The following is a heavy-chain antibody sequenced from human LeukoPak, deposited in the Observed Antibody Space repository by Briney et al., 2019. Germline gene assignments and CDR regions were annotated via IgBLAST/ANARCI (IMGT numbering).Heavy chain of an antibody. CDR3: ASIWFGELLLSYNY. D-gene: IGHD3-10*01. CDR2: IYYSGST. CDR1: GGSISSISYY. V-gene: IGHV4-39*01. Sequence: SETLSLTCTVSGGSISSISYYRGWIRQPPGKGLEWIGRIYYSGSTYYNPSLQSRVTISVDTSKNQFSLKLSSVTAADTAVYYCASIWFGELLLSYNYWGQGPLVTVSS. J-gene: IGHJ4*02.